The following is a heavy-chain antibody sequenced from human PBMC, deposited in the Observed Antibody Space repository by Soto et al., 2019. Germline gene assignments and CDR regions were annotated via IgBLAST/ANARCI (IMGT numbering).Heavy chain of an antibody. CDR2: IKQDGSEQ. V-gene: IGHV3-7*01. CDR1: GFTFSSYW. CDR3: AREESSGCNDAFHS. D-gene: IGHD6-19*01. Sequence: EVQLVESGGGLVQPGGSLRLSCAASGFTFSSYWMSWVRQATGKGLERVANIKQDGSEQYYVDSVKGRFTISRENAKNSLYLQMNSLRAEDTAVYYCAREESSGCNDAFHSWGQGTMVTVS. J-gene: IGHJ3*02.